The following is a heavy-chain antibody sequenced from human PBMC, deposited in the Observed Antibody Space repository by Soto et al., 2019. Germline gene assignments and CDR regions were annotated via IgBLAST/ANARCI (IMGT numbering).Heavy chain of an antibody. D-gene: IGHD6-19*01. CDR3: AREVPRTPGIAVAGIDY. V-gene: IGHV3-33*01. CDR1: GFTFSSYG. CDR2: IWYDGSNK. J-gene: IGHJ4*02. Sequence: GGSLRLSCAASGFTFSSYGMHWVRQAPGKGLEWVAVIWYDGSNKYYADSVKGRFTISRDNSKNTLYLQMNSLRAEDTAVYYCAREVPRTPGIAVAGIDYWGQGTLVTVSS.